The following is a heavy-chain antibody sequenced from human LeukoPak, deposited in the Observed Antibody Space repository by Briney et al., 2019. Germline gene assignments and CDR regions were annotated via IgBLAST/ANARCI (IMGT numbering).Heavy chain of an antibody. CDR2: IYHSGST. CDR1: GGSISSSNW. CDR3: AARTTTVTRDAFGI. J-gene: IGHJ3*02. D-gene: IGHD4-17*01. Sequence: SGTLSLTCAVAGGSISSSNWWSWVRQPPGKGLEWIGEIYHSGSTYYNPSLKSRVTISVDTSKNQFSLKLSSVTAADTAVYYCAARTTTVTRDAFGIWAQGTMVTVSS. V-gene: IGHV4-4*02.